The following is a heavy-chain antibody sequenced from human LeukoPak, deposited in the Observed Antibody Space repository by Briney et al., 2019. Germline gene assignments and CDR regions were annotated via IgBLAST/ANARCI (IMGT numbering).Heavy chain of an antibody. CDR3: SRATHPGICGPHSHS. V-gene: IGHV1-18*01. CDR2: IDSKSGNT. Sequence: GASVKVSCKTSGYIFTAYGVGWVRQAPGQGLEWRGWIDSKSGNTDYAHNFLGRIALTIAAPTNTAYMELWSLRSDEAAIYFYSRATHPGICGPHSHSWGQRPLVPV. D-gene: IGHD3-10*01. J-gene: IGHJ4*02. CDR1: GYIFTAYG.